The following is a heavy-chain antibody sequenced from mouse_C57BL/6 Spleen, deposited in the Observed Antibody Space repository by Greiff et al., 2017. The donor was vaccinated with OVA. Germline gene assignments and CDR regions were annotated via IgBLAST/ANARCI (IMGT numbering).Heavy chain of an antibody. Sequence: QVQLQQPGAELVMPGASVKLSCKASGYTFTSYWMHWVKQRPGQGLEWIGEIDPSDSYTNYNQKFKGKSTLTVDKSSSTAYMQLSSLTSEDSAVYYCARFWDGKVDYWGQGTTLTVSS. V-gene: IGHV1-69*01. CDR3: ARFWDGKVDY. J-gene: IGHJ2*01. CDR2: IDPSDSYT. D-gene: IGHD1-1*01. CDR1: GYTFTSYW.